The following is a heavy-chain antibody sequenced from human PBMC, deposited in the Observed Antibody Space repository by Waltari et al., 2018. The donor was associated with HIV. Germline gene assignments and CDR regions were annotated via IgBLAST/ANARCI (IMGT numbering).Heavy chain of an antibody. CDR3: AQDPRSYGWSRFGN. V-gene: IGHV3-23*01. D-gene: IGHD3-10*01. CDR2: ITVNGVNT. Sequence: EVQLLESGGGLVQPGGSLRLSCAASGFTFSNYAMNWVRQTPGRGLGWVSAITVNGVNTYYADSVRCRFTISRDDSKNTRFRQMNSLRAEDTAVYYCAQDPRSYGWSRFGNWGQGTLVTVSS. J-gene: IGHJ4*02. CDR1: GFTFSNYA.